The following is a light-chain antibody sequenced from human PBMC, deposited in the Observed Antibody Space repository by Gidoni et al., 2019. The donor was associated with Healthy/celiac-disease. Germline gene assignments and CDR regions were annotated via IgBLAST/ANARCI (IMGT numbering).Light chain of an antibody. CDR2: MAS. CDR3: QQYNSYSRWT. J-gene: IGKJ1*01. CDR1: QSISSW. Sequence: DIQMTQSPSTLSASVGDRVTITCRASQSISSWLAWYQQKPGKAPKLLIYMASSLESGVPSRFSGSGSGTEFTRTISSLQPDDFATYYCQQYNSYSRWTFGQGTKVEIK. V-gene: IGKV1-5*03.